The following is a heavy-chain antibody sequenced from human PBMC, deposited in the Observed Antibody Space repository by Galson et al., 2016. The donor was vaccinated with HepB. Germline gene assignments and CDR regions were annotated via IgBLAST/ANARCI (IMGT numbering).Heavy chain of an antibody. D-gene: IGHD2-2*01. Sequence: SVKVSCKASGGTFSSYAISWVRQAPGQGLEWMGRIIPILGIANYAQKFQGRVTITADKSTNTAYMELRSLRSDDTAVYYCASSVGLVPAGDREYYYYYGIEVWGRGTTVTVSS. V-gene: IGHV1-69*04. CDR2: IIPILGIA. CDR3: ASSVGLVPAGDREYYYYYGIEV. CDR1: GGTFSSYA. J-gene: IGHJ6*02.